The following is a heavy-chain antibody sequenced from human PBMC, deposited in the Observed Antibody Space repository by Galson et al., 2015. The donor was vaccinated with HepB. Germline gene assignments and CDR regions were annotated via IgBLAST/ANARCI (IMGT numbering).Heavy chain of an antibody. J-gene: IGHJ4*02. D-gene: IGHD2-2*01. Sequence: SLRLSCAASGFTFSNAWMSWVRQAPGKGLEWVGRIKSKTDGGTTDYAAPVKGRFTISRDDSKNTLYLQMNSLKTEDTAVYYCTTDLPLTHIVVVPAAIVDPADYWGPGTLVTVSS. CDR1: GFTFSNAW. CDR2: IKSKTDGGTT. V-gene: IGHV3-15*01. CDR3: TTDLPLTHIVVVPAAIVDPADY.